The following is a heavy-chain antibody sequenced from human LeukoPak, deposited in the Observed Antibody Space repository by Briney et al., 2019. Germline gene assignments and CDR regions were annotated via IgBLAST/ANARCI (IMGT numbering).Heavy chain of an antibody. V-gene: IGHV3-30*04. J-gene: IGHJ6*02. CDR3: AKDLVDYGDYTSFPYYYGMDV. Sequence: PGGSLRLSCAASGFTFNIYPMHWVRQAPGKGLEWVAVISYDGSNKYYADSVKGRFTISRDNSKNTLYLQMNSLRAEDTAVYYCAKDLVDYGDYTSFPYYYGMDVWGQGTTVTVSS. CDR2: ISYDGSNK. D-gene: IGHD4-17*01. CDR1: GFTFNIYP.